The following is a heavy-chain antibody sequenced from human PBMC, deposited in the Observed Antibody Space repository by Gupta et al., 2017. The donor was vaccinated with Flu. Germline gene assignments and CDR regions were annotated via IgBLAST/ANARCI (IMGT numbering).Heavy chain of an antibody. Sequence: QVQLPESAPGLVKSSETLSLTCAVSGYSISSGYYWGWIRQPPGKGLEWIASIHNGGSTFYNPSLKSRVTISGDTSKNQFSLRLSSVTAADTAVYYCARVSGDYYLDYWGQGTLVSDSS. V-gene: IGHV4-38-2*01. J-gene: IGHJ4*02. CDR2: IHNGGST. CDR1: GYSISSGYY. D-gene: IGHD3-3*02. CDR3: ARVSGDYYLDY.